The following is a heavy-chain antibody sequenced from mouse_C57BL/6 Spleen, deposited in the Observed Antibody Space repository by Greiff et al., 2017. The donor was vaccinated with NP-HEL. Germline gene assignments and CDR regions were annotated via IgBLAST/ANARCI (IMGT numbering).Heavy chain of an antibody. CDR2: IHPSDSDT. J-gene: IGHJ4*01. D-gene: IGHD2-5*01. Sequence: QVQLQQPGAELVKPGASVKVSCKASGYTFTSYWMHWVKQRPGQGLEWIGRIHPSDSDTNYNQKFKGKATLTVDKSSSTAYVQLSSLTSEDSAVYYWATVDSNFYYAMDDWGQGTSVTVSS. V-gene: IGHV1-74*01. CDR3: ATVDSNFYYAMDD. CDR1: GYTFTSYW.